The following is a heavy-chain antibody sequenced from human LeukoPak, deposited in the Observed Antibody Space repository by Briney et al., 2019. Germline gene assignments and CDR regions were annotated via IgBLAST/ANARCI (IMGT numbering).Heavy chain of an antibody. CDR1: GGSISSSSYY. V-gene: IGHV4-39*01. D-gene: IGHD4-17*01. CDR2: IYYSGST. Sequence: SETLSLTCTVSGGSISSSSYYWGWIRQPPGKGLEWIGSIYYSGSTYYNPSLKSRVTISVDTSKNQFSLKLSSVTAADTAVYYCARVTTSVYYYMDVWGKGTTVTVSS. CDR3: ARVTTSVYYYMDV. J-gene: IGHJ6*03.